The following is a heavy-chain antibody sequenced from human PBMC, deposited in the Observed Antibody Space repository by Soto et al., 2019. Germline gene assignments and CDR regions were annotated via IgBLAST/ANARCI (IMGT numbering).Heavy chain of an antibody. CDR1: GGSISSGGYY. D-gene: IGHD2-2*01. CDR3: ARESLSNQLLPQPLFDY. V-gene: IGHV4-31*03. CDR2: IYYSGST. J-gene: IGHJ4*02. Sequence: QVQLQESGPGLVKPSQTLSLTCTVSGGSISSGGYYWSWIRQHPGKGLEWIGYIYYSGSTDYNPSLKSRATISVDTSKNQFSLKLSSVTAADTAVYYCARESLSNQLLPQPLFDYWGQGPLVTVSS.